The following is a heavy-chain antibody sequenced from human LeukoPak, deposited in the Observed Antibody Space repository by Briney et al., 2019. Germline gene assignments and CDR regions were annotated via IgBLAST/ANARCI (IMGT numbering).Heavy chain of an antibody. CDR2: INGDGRNI. Sequence: GGSLRLSCVASGFTFSSYWMHWVRQAPRKGLVWVSRINGDGRNINYADSVRGRFTISIDNAKNTLYLQMNTLRVEDTAVYYCTRDLMDYDVSTGLHHYYMDVWGQGTTVTVSS. CDR1: GFTFSSYW. J-gene: IGHJ6*02. V-gene: IGHV3-74*01. CDR3: TRDLMDYDVSTGLHHYYMDV. D-gene: IGHD3-9*01.